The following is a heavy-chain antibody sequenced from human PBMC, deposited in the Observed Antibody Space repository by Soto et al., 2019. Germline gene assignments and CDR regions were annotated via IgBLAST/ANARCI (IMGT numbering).Heavy chain of an antibody. CDR3: AKKLPGSYNNLNDY. CDR1: GFTFSSYG. Sequence: GGSLRLCCAASGFTFSSYGMHWVRQAPGKGLEWVAVTSSDGSNKNYADSVKGRFTISRDNSKNILYLQMNSLRVEDTAVYYCAKKLPGSYNNLNDYWGQGTLVTVSS. D-gene: IGHD3-10*01. V-gene: IGHV3-30*18. J-gene: IGHJ4*02. CDR2: TSSDGSNK.